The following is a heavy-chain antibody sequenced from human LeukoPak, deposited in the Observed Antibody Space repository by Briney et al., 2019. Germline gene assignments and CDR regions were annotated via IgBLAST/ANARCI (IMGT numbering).Heavy chain of an antibody. D-gene: IGHD2-21*02. J-gene: IGHJ5*02. CDR1: GGSISSHY. Sequence: PSETLSLTCTVFGGSISSHYWSWIRQPPGKGLEWIGYIYYSGSTNYNPSLKSRVTISVDTSKNQFSLKLSSVTAADTAVYYCARGTAYCGGDCYSIWFDPWGQGTLVTVSS. CDR2: IYYSGST. V-gene: IGHV4-59*11. CDR3: ARGTAYCGGDCYSIWFDP.